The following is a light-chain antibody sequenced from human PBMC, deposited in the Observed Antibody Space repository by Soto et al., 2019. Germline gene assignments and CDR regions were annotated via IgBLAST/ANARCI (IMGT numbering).Light chain of an antibody. CDR2: EVS. CDR1: SSDVGGYNY. J-gene: IGLJ1*01. V-gene: IGLV2-14*01. Sequence: QSVVTQPGSVCGYPAQAITISCNGTSSDVGGYNYVSWYQQHPGKAPKLMIYEVSNRPSGVSNRFSGSKSGNTASLTISGLQAVDEGDYYCTSYTSISLYVFGTGTKV. CDR3: TSYTSISLYV.